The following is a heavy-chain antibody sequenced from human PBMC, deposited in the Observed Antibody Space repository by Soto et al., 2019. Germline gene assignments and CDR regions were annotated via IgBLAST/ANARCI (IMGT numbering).Heavy chain of an antibody. CDR1: GDSISTYG. D-gene: IGHD3-3*02. J-gene: IGHJ6*02. CDR2: ISAGKVDT. CDR3: ARDNRPETFLDFYYGMDV. Sequence: GASVKVSCKASGDSISTYGIHWVRQAPGQRLEWMGWISAGKVDTKYSQNFQGRVTFSRDTSANIAYMEVSSLTSEDTAVYYCARDNRPETFLDFYYGMDVWGQGTTVTVSS. V-gene: IGHV1-3*01.